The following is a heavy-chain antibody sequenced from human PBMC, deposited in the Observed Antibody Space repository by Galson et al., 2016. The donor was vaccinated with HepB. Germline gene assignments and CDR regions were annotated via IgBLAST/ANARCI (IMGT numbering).Heavy chain of an antibody. J-gene: IGHJ4*02. V-gene: IGHV3-64D*08. Sequence: SLRLSCAVSGFTFSTFAMHWVRQAPGKGLDFVSVISSNGGTTYYADSVKGRFTISRDNSKNTLYLQMSSIRPEDTSVYYCVKDMSSIHYYFYFWGQGILVTVSS. CDR3: VKDMSSIHYYFYF. CDR2: ISSNGGTT. CDR1: GFTFSTFA. D-gene: IGHD5/OR15-5a*01.